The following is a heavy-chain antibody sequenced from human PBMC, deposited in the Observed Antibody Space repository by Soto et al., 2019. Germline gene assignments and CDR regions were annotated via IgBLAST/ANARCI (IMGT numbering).Heavy chain of an antibody. CDR2: IYYSGST. CDR3: ARRPLEHGVTEYYFDY. CDR1: GGSISSSSYY. Sequence: SETLSLTCTVSGGSISSSSYYWGRIRQPPGKGLEWIGSIYYSGSTYYNPSLKSRVTISVDTSKNQFSLKLSSVTAADTAVYYCARRPLEHGVTEYYFDYWGQGTLVTVSS. V-gene: IGHV4-39*01. J-gene: IGHJ4*02. D-gene: IGHD1-1*01.